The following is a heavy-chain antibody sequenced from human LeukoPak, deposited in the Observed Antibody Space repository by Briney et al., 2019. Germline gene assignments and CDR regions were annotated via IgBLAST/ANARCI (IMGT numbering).Heavy chain of an antibody. CDR1: GGSISSGGYY. CDR3: ARSGSSYYFDY. D-gene: IGHD1-26*01. V-gene: IGHV4-31*03. Sequence: KPSQTMSLTCTVSGGSISSGGYYWSWIRQHPGKGLEWIGYIYYSGSTYYNPSLKSRVTISVDTSKNQFSLKLSSVTAADTAVYYCARSGSSYYFDYWGQGTLVTVSS. CDR2: IYYSGST. J-gene: IGHJ4*02.